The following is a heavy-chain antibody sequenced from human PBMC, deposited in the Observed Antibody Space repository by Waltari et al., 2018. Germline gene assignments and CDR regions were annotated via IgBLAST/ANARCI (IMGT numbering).Heavy chain of an antibody. V-gene: IGHV1-46*01. Sequence: QVQLVQSGAEVKKPGASVKVSCKASGYTFTSYYMHWVRQAPGQGLEWMGLSSPSCGSTSYEPKFQGMFTMTRDTSTSTVYMELSRRRSEDTALYYCARAREGAAAGTRWFDPWGQGTLVTVSS. J-gene: IGHJ5*02. CDR1: GYTFTSYY. D-gene: IGHD6-13*01. CDR3: ARAREGAAAGTRWFDP. CDR2: SSPSCGST.